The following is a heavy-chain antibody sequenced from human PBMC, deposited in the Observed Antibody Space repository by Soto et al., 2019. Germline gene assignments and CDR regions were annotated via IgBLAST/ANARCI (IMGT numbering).Heavy chain of an antibody. Sequence: EVQLVESGGGLVQPGGSLRLSCAASEFIFSNYWMHWVRQAPGKGLVWVSRIKSGEIGISYADSVKGRFTISRDNAKNTLYLQMNSLRVEDTAVYYCARGGADILTGPLDYWGQGTLVTVSS. D-gene: IGHD3-9*01. V-gene: IGHV3-74*01. J-gene: IGHJ4*02. CDR2: IKSGEIGI. CDR3: ARGGADILTGPLDY. CDR1: EFIFSNYW.